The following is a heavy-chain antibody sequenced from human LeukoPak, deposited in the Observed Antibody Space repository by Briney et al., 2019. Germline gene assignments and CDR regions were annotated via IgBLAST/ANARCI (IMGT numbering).Heavy chain of an antibody. CDR3: ARGVSRHSGYDLAY. D-gene: IGHD5-12*01. J-gene: IGHJ4*02. CDR1: GFTFSSYS. Sequence: GGSLRLSCAASGFTFSSYSMNWVRQAPGKGLEWVSSISSSSSYIYYADSVKGRFTISRDNAKNSLYLQMNSLRAEDTAVYYCARGVSRHSGYDLAYWGQGTLVTVSS. CDR2: ISSSSSYI. V-gene: IGHV3-21*01.